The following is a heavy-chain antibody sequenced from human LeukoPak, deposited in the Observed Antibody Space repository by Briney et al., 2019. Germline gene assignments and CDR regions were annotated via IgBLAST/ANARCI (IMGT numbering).Heavy chain of an antibody. CDR3: AREQEVPAAAWRDAFDI. V-gene: IGHV4-34*01. CDR1: GGSFSGYY. D-gene: IGHD2-2*01. J-gene: IGHJ3*02. Sequence: SETLSLTCAVYGGSFSGYYWSWIRQPPGKGLEWIGEINHSGSTNYNPSLKSRVTISVDTSKNQFSLKLSSVTAADTAVYYCAREQEVPAAAWRDAFDIWGQGTMVTVSS. CDR2: INHSGST.